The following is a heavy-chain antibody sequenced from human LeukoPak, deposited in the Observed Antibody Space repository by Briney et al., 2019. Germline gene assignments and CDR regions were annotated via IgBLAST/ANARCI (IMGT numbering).Heavy chain of an antibody. V-gene: IGHV1-69*06. J-gene: IGHJ4*02. Sequence: SVKVSCKTSKDTFNNFAITWVRQAPGLGFEWRGGIVPVFGTRDYEQKFQDRVTITADTSTNTVYMELSRLRSEDTAMYSCARHGGAALAGTGLGYWGQGTLITVSS. CDR1: KDTFNNFA. D-gene: IGHD6-19*01. CDR3: ARHGGAALAGTGLGY. CDR2: IVPVFGTR.